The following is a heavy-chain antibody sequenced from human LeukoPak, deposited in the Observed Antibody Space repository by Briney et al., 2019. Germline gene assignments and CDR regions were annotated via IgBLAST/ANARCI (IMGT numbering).Heavy chain of an antibody. CDR3: ARGGPYYDILTGYSPIPNDY. CDR2: INPNSGGT. J-gene: IGHJ4*02. CDR1: GYTFTGYY. V-gene: IGHV1-2*02. Sequence: ASVKVSCKASGYTFTGYYMHWVRQAPGQGLEWMGWINPNSGGTNYAQKFQGRVTMTRDTSISTAYMELSRLRSDDTAVYYCARGGPYYDILTGYSPIPNDYWGQGTLVTVSS. D-gene: IGHD3-9*01.